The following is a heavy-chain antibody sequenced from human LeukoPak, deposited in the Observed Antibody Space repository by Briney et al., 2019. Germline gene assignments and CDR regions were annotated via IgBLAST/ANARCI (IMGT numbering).Heavy chain of an antibody. D-gene: IGHD3-3*01. CDR2: INPNSGGT. CDR1: GYTFTGYY. J-gene: IGHJ5*02. Sequence: ASVKVSCKASGYTFTGYYMHWVRQAPGQGLEWMGWINPNSGGTNYAQKFQGRVTMTRDTSISTAYMELSRLRSDDTAVYYCARDLPYDFWSGYFGGNWFDPWGQGTLVTVSS. CDR3: ARDLPYDFWSGYFGGNWFDP. V-gene: IGHV1-2*02.